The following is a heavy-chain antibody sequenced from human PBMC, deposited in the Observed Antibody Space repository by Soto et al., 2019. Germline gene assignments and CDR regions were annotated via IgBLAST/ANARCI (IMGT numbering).Heavy chain of an antibody. V-gene: IGHV4-34*01. CDR1: GGSFSGYY. CDR2: INHSGST. CDR3: ARGRRYSGYDYYYYGMDV. J-gene: IGHJ6*02. Sequence: SETLSLTCAFYGGSFSGYYWSWMRQPPGKGLEWIGEINHSGSTNYNPSLKSRVTISVDTSKNQFSLKLSSVTAADTAVYYCARGRRYSGYDYYYYGMDVWGQGTTVTVSS. D-gene: IGHD5-12*01.